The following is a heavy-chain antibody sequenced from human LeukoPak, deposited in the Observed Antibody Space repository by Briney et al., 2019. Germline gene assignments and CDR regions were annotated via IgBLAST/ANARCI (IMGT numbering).Heavy chain of an antibody. CDR1: GYTFTGYY. CDR2: INPNSGGT. V-gene: IGHV1-2*02. Sequence: ASVKVSCKASGYTFTGYYMHWVRQAPGQGLEWMGWINPNSGGTNYAQKFQGRVTMTRDTSISTAYMELSRLRSDDTAVYYCARDNYGDYVNRHFDYWGQGTLVTVSS. J-gene: IGHJ4*02. D-gene: IGHD4-17*01. CDR3: ARDNYGDYVNRHFDY.